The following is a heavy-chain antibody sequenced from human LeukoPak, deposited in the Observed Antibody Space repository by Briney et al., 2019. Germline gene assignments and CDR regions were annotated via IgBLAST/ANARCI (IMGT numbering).Heavy chain of an antibody. Sequence: GGSLRLSCAASGFTFSSYSMNWVRQAPGKGLEWVSSISSSSSYIYYADSVKGRFTISRDNAKNSLYLQMNSLRAEDTAVYYCARGKVRVAVAGYFDYWGQGTLVTVSS. CDR2: ISSSSSYI. D-gene: IGHD6-19*01. J-gene: IGHJ4*02. CDR3: ARGKVRVAVAGYFDY. V-gene: IGHV3-21*01. CDR1: GFTFSSYS.